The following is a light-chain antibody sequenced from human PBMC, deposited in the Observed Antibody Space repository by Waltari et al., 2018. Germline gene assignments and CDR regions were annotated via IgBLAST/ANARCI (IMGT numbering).Light chain of an antibody. J-gene: IGKJ2*01. CDR2: ASS. CDR3: QQSYSTPPHT. Sequence: DIQMTQSPSSLSASVGARVTIPCRASQRINSYLNLYQQKPGKAPKLLNYASSSLQSGVPSRFSGSGSGTDFTLTISSLQPEDFATYYCQQSYSTPPHTFGQGTKLEIK. V-gene: IGKV1-39*01. CDR1: QRINSY.